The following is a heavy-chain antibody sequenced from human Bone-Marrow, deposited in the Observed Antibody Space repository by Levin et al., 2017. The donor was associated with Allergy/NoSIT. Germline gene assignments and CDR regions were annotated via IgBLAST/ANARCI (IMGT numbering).Heavy chain of an antibody. D-gene: IGHD3-22*01. Sequence: ASVKVSCKASGGTFSSYAISWVRQAPGQGLEWMGGIIPIFGTANYAQKFQGRVTITSDESTSTAYMELSSLRSEDTAVYYCARGATYYYDSSGYYFEYYFDYWGQGTLVTVSS. J-gene: IGHJ4*02. V-gene: IGHV1-69*13. CDR1: GGTFSSYA. CDR3: ARGATYYYDSSGYYFEYYFDY. CDR2: IIPIFGTA.